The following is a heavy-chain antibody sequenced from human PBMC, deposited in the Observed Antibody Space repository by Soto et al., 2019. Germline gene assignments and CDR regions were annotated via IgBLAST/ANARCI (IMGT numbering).Heavy chain of an antibody. J-gene: IGHJ4*02. CDR1: GGTFSSYA. CDR3: ARDSPPNYVHTAY. CDR2: IIPIFGTA. Sequence: SVKVSCKASGGTFSSYAISWLRQAPGQGLEWMGGIIPIFGTANYAQKFQGRVTITADKSTSTAYMELSSLRSEDTAVYYCARDSPPNYVHTAYWGQGTLVTVSS. V-gene: IGHV1-69*06. D-gene: IGHD3-16*01.